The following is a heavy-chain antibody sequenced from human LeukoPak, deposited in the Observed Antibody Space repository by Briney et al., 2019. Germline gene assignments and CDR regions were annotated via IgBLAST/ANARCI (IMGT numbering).Heavy chain of an antibody. J-gene: IGHJ4*02. Sequence: PSETLSLTCTVSGGSISSSSYSWGWIRQPPGKGLEWIGCIYYSGSTYYNPSLKSRVTISVDTSKNQFSLKLSSVTAADTAVYYCARELSAAGIQPYYFDYWGQGTLVTVSS. V-gene: IGHV4-39*07. CDR1: GGSISSSSYS. CDR3: ARELSAAGIQPYYFDY. D-gene: IGHD6-13*01. CDR2: IYYSGST.